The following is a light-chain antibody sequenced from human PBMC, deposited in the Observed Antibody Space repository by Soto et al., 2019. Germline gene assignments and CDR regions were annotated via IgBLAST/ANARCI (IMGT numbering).Light chain of an antibody. CDR3: VAWDDTLNGPV. Sequence: QPALTQPPSVSGTPGQRVTISCSGSFSNIGSNIVTWYQQVPGTAPKLLMYRNNERPSGVPDRFSGSKSGPSASLAIGGLQSEDEADYYCVAWDDTLNGPVFGGGTKVTVL. V-gene: IGLV1-44*01. J-gene: IGLJ3*02. CDR2: RNN. CDR1: FSNIGSNI.